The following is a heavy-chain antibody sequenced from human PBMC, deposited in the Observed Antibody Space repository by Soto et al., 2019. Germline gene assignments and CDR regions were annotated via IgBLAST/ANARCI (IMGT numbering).Heavy chain of an antibody. J-gene: IGHJ5*02. Sequence: SGPTLVNPTQTLTLTCTFSGFSLSTSGMRVSWIRQPPGKALQWLARIDWDDDKFYTTSLRTRLTISKDTSKNQVVLTMTNMDPVDTATYYCAKTGTDGSWFDPWGQGALVTVSS. CDR3: AKTGTDGSWFDP. CDR1: GFSLSTSGMR. CDR2: IDWDDDK. D-gene: IGHD1-1*01. V-gene: IGHV2-70*04.